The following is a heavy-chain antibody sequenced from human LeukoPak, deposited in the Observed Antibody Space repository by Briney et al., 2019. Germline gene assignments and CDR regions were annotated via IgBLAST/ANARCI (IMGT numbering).Heavy chain of an antibody. CDR1: GFTFSSYS. J-gene: IGHJ4*02. V-gene: IGHV3-21*05. CDR2: ISSSSSYT. Sequence: GESLRLSCAASGFTFSSYSMKWVRQAPGKGLEWVSYISSSSSYTNYADSVKGRFTISRDNAKNSLYLQMNSLRAEDTAVYYCARGQLVIHYFDYWGQGTLVTVSS. CDR3: ARGQLVIHYFDY. D-gene: IGHD3-9*01.